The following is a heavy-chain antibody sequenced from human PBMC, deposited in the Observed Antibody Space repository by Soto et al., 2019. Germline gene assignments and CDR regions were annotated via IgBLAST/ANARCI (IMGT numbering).Heavy chain of an antibody. Sequence: EVQLLESGGGLVQPGGSLRLSCAASGCTFSSYAMRWVRQAPGKGLEWVSAISGSGGSTYYADSVKGRFTISRDNSKNTLYLQMNSLRAEDTAVYYGGRRYSSSWGFDPWGQGTLVTVSS. D-gene: IGHD6-13*01. J-gene: IGHJ5*02. CDR3: GRRYSSSWGFDP. CDR1: GCTFSSYA. CDR2: ISGSGGST. V-gene: IGHV3-23*01.